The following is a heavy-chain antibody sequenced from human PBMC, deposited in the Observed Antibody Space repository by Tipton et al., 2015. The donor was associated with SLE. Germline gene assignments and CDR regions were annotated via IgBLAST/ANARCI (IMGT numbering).Heavy chain of an antibody. D-gene: IGHD1-1*01. CDR1: GDTFALFG. J-gene: IGHJ6*02. CDR2: ITVYNGNT. CDR3: ARETTETRDGLDV. V-gene: IGHV1-18*04. Sequence: QSGAEVKKPGASVKVSCKASGDTFALFGFSWVRQAPGQGLEWMGWITVYNGNTNYAQSLQGRVTMTTDTSTSTAFMELSSLRSEDPAVYFCARETTETRDGLDVWGQGTTVIVSS.